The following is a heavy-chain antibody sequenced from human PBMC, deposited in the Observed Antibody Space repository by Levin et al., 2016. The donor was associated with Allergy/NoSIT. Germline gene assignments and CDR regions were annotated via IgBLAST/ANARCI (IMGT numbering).Heavy chain of an antibody. D-gene: IGHD3-22*01. J-gene: IGHJ4*02. CDR1: GFTFDDYA. CDR3: AKDMGRYYDSAEDY. Sequence: SLKISCAASGFTFDDYAMHWVRQAPGKGLEWVSGISWNSGSIGYADSVKGRFTISRDNAKNSLYLQMNSLRAEDTALYYCAKDMGRYYDSAEDYWGQGTLVTVSS. V-gene: IGHV3-9*01. CDR2: ISWNSGSI.